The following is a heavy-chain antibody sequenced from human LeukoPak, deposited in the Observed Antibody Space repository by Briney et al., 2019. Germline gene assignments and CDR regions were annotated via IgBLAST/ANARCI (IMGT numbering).Heavy chain of an antibody. CDR1: GFTFNTSA. Sequence: GGSLRLSCAASGFTFNTSAMTWVRQAPGKGLEWVSVISGSGDSTYYADSVKGRFTISRDISENTLYLQMNSLRAEDTAVYYCAKGRSGSSYSSIHYWGQGSLVTVSS. J-gene: IGHJ4*02. CDR2: ISGSGDST. CDR3: AKGRSGSSYSSIHY. V-gene: IGHV3-23*01. D-gene: IGHD2-15*01.